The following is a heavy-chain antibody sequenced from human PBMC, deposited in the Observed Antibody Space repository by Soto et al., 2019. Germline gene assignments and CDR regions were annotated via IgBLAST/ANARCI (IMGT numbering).Heavy chain of an antibody. Sequence: QLRLQESGPGLVKPSETLSLTCTVSGASTSSSGYYWGWIRRPPGKGLEWIGSIHSTGGTYYNPSLKSRVTISGDTSLKHLSLKLSSVTAADTATYFCAQGAPLFDNWCQGTLVTVSS. CDR1: GASTSSSGYY. CDR2: IHSTGGT. CDR3: AQGAPLFDN. J-gene: IGHJ4*02. V-gene: IGHV4-39*02.